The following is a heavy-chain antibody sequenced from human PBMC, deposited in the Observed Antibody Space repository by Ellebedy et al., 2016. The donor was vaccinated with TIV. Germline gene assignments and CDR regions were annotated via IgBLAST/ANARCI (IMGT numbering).Heavy chain of an antibody. CDR3: ARHPTLGYGMDV. Sequence: GGSLRLSCAASGFTVSSNYMSWVRQAPGKRLEWVSVIYSGGSTYYADSVKGRFTISRDNSKNTLYLQMNSLRAGDTAVYYCARHPTLGYGMDVWGQGTTVTVSS. J-gene: IGHJ6*02. CDR2: IYSGGST. D-gene: IGHD3-16*01. CDR1: GFTVSSNY. V-gene: IGHV3-66*04.